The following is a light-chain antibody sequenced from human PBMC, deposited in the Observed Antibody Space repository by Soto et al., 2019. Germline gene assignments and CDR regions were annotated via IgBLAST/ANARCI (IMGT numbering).Light chain of an antibody. J-gene: IGKJ4*01. CDR1: QSVSSNY. CDR2: GAS. Sequence: EVVLTQSPGTLSLSPGERVTLSCRASQSVSSNYLAWYQHKPGQAPRLLIFGASNRATGIPDRFSGSGSGTDFPLTISGLEPEDFAVYYCQQYSGLTLTFGGGTKLAI. V-gene: IGKV3-20*01. CDR3: QQYSGLTLT.